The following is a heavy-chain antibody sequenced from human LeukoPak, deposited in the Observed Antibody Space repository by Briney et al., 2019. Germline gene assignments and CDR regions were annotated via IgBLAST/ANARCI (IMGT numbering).Heavy chain of an antibody. D-gene: IGHD2-21*02. CDR2: IKQDGSEK. CDR1: GFTFSTSW. J-gene: IGHJ4*02. Sequence: GGSLRLSCAASGFTFSTSWMSWVRQAPGKGLEWVANIKQDGSEKYYVDSVKGRFTISRDNAKKSLFLQMNSLRAEDTAVYYCARSTYCGGDCYPALGYWGQGTPVTVSS. CDR3: ARSTYCGGDCYPALGY. V-gene: IGHV3-7*05.